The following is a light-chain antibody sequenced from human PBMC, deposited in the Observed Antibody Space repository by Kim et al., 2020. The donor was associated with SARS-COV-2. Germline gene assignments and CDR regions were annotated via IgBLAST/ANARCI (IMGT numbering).Light chain of an antibody. J-gene: IGKJ4*01. CDR2: GAS. Sequence: EIVMTQSPATLSVSPGERAPLSCRAGQSISSNLAWYQQKPGQAPRLLIFGASTRATGIPARFSGSGSGTEFTLTITSLQSEDFAVFYCQQYYSWPLTFGGGTKVDI. V-gene: IGKV3-15*01. CDR3: QQYYSWPLT. CDR1: QSISSN.